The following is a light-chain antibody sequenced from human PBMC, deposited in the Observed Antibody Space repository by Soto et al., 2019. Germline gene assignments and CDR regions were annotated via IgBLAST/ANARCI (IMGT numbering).Light chain of an antibody. J-gene: IGLJ3*02. V-gene: IGLV2-14*03. CDR2: DVS. CDR1: SSDVGGYNH. CDR3: SSDARTCNLAV. Sequence: QSALTQPASVSGSPGQSITISCTGTSSDVGGYNHVSWYQQHPGKGPKRLIYDVSHRPSRISDRFSASKSGNTASLTSSGLRAEYEADYFCSSDARTCNLAVFGGGTKLTVL.